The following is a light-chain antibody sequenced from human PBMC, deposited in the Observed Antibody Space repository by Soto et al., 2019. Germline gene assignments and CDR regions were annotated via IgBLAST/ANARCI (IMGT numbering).Light chain of an antibody. V-gene: IGKV3-20*01. CDR3: QHYDNSPLT. Sequence: IVLTQSPGTLSLSPGERATLSCRASQSVSSSYLAWYQQKPGQAPRLLIYGVSYRTTGIPDRFSGSGPGTDFTLTISRLEPEDFAVYYCQHYDNSPLTFGGGTKVEIK. CDR2: GVS. J-gene: IGKJ4*01. CDR1: QSVSSSY.